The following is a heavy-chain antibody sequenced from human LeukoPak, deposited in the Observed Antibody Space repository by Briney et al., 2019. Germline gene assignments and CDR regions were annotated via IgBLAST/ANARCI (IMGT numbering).Heavy chain of an antibody. CDR3: ARGKLERRNHAFDI. V-gene: IGHV4-61*02. CDR1: GGSISSGSYY. CDR2: IYTSGST. D-gene: IGHD1-1*01. Sequence: SETLSLTCTVSGGSISSGSYYWSWIRQPAGKGLGWIGRIYTSGSTSYNPSLKSRVTISVDTSKNQFSLKLSSVTAADTAVYYCARGKLERRNHAFDIWGQGTMVTVSS. J-gene: IGHJ3*02.